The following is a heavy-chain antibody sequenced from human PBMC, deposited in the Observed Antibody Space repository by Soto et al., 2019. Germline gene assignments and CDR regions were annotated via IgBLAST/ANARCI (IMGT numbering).Heavy chain of an antibody. CDR2: ISAYNGNT. CDR3: ARRQQLAGFYYYYYMDV. V-gene: IGHV1-18*01. CDR1: GYTFTSYG. D-gene: IGHD6-13*01. Sequence: QVQVVQSGAEVKKPGASVKVSCKASGYTFTSYGISWVRQAPGQGLERMGWISAYNGNTNYAQKLQGRVTMTTDTSTSTAYMELRSLRSDDTAVYYCARRQQLAGFYYYYYMDVWGKGTTVTVSS. J-gene: IGHJ6*03.